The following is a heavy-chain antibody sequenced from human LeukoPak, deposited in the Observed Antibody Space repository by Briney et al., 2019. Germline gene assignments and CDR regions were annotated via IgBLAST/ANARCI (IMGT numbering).Heavy chain of an antibody. J-gene: IGHJ4*02. CDR3: ARGGCGSTACPPPGFDY. CDR2: IYNSGTT. D-gene: IGHD2-2*01. V-gene: IGHV4-59*01. CDR1: GDSISSYY. Sequence: SETLSLTCSVSGDSISSYYWSWIRQPPGKGLEWIGYIYNSGTTNYNPSLKSRLTISVDTTKNQFSLKLSSVTAADTAVYYCARGGCGSTACPPPGFDYWGQGTLVTVSS.